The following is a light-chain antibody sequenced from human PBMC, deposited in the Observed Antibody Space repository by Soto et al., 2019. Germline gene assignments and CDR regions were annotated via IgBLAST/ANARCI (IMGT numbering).Light chain of an antibody. J-gene: IGLJ3*02. CDR1: SSNIGANYD. Sequence: QSALTQPPSVSGAPGQRVTISCTGSSSNIGANYDVHWYQHLPGNAPKLLVYGDNNRPSGVPDRFSGSKSATSASLAIAGLQPEDETYYYCQSYDSCVRGWVFGGGTKVTVL. CDR3: QSYDSCVRGWV. V-gene: IGLV1-40*01. CDR2: GDN.